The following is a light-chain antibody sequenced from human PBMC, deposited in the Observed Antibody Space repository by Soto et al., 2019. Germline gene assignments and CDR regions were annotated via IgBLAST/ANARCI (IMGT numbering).Light chain of an antibody. V-gene: IGKV1-6*01. Sequence: AIQMTQSPSSLSASVGDRVTITCRASQGIQKALGWYQQKPGKAPNLLIYASSTLQGGVPSRFSGSGSGTDFTLTISSLQPEDFATYFCQQDYSYPLTFGGGTKVELK. CDR1: QGIQKA. J-gene: IGKJ4*01. CDR3: QQDYSYPLT. CDR2: ASS.